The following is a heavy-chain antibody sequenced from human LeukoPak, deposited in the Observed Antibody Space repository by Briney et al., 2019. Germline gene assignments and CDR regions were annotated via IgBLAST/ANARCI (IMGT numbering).Heavy chain of an antibody. J-gene: IGHJ4*02. V-gene: IGHV3-23*01. D-gene: IGHD1-26*01. Sequence: GGSLRLSCAASGFTFSTYAMSWVRQAPGKGLEWVSSISGSGGSTYFADSVKGRFTISRDNSRTTLYLQMNSLRAEDTAVYYCASGSYPDYFDYWGQGTLVTVSS. CDR1: GFTFSTYA. CDR2: ISGSGGST. CDR3: ASGSYPDYFDY.